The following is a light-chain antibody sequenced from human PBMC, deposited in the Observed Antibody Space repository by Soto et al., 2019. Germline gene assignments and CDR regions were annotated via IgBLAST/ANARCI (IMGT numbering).Light chain of an antibody. CDR2: VAS. V-gene: IGKV1-12*01. CDR3: QQANSFPRT. CDR1: QDINNW. J-gene: IGKJ1*01. Sequence: DIQMTQSPSSVSASVGDTVTITCRASQDINNWLVWYQQKAGRAPNLLIYVASSLQRGVPSRFSGSGSGTDFTLTITSLQPEDFATYFCQQANSFPRTFGQGTKVDI.